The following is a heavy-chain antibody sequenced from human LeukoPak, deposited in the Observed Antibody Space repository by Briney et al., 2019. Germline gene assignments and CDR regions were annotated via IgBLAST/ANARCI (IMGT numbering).Heavy chain of an antibody. CDR3: ARVSSSSYPSYYFDY. V-gene: IGHV4-59*01. CDR1: GGSISSYY. D-gene: IGHD6-13*01. CDR2: IYYSGST. J-gene: IGHJ4*02. Sequence: PSETLSLTCTVSGGSISSYYWSWIRQPPGKGLEWIGYIYYSGSTNYNPSLKSRVTISVDTSKNQFSLKLSSVAAADTAVYYCARVSSSSYPSYYFDYWGQGTLVTVSS.